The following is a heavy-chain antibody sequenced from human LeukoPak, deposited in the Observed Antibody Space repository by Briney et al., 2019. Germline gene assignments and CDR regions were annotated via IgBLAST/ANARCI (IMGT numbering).Heavy chain of an antibody. CDR2: IYHSGST. D-gene: IGHD4-17*01. CDR3: ARGLRDDAFDI. CDR1: GDSMSGYS. J-gene: IGHJ3*02. V-gene: IGHV4-30-2*01. Sequence: SETLSLTCSVSGDSMSGYSWSWIRQPPGKGLEWIGYIYHSGSTYYNPSLKSRVTISVDRSKNQFSLKLSSVTAADTAVYYCARGLRDDAFDIWGQGTMVTVSS.